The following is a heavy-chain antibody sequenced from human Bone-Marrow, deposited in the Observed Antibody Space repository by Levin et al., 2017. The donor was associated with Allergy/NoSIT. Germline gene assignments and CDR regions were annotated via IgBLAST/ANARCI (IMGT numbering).Heavy chain of an antibody. CDR1: GLTFNNAW. J-gene: IGHJ4*02. V-gene: IGHV3-15*01. Sequence: GASVKVSCAASGLTFNNAWMSWVRQAPGKGLEWVGRIKSKIDGGTADYAAPVKGRFSISRDDSENTLFLQMNSLKTEDTAVYYCTIDNPLYGDYVADSDYWGQGILVTVSS. CDR2: IKSKIDGGTA. CDR3: TIDNPLYGDYVADSDY. D-gene: IGHD4-17*01.